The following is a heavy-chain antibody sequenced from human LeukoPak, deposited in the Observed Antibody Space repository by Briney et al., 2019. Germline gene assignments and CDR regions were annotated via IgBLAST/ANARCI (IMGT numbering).Heavy chain of an antibody. CDR3: ARNGEQWLVRLPSDY. V-gene: IGHV4-59*01. CDR1: GGSISSYC. Sequence: SETLSLTCTVSGGSISSYCWSWIRQPPGKGLEWIGYIYYSGSTNYNPSLKSRVTISVDTSKNQFSLKLSSVTAADTAVYYCARNGEQWLVRLPSDYWGQGTLVTVSS. J-gene: IGHJ4*02. D-gene: IGHD6-19*01. CDR2: IYYSGST.